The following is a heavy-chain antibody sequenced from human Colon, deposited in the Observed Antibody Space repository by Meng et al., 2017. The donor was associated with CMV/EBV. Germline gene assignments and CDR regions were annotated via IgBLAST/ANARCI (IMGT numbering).Heavy chain of an antibody. CDR3: GAAGRTAGDY. Sequence: GESLKISCAASGFTFSDHYIDWVRQAPGKGLEWVSRTRNKVSSYTTQYAASVHGRFTISRDDSKTSLYLQMNNLKTEDTAVYYCGAAGRTAGDYWGQGTRVTVSS. CDR1: GFTFSDHY. V-gene: IGHV3-72*01. CDR2: TRNKVSSYTT. J-gene: IGHJ4*02. D-gene: IGHD2-21*02.